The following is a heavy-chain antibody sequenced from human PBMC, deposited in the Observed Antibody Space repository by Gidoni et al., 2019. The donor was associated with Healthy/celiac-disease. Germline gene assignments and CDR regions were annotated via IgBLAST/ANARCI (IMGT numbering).Heavy chain of an antibody. J-gene: IGHJ5*02. V-gene: IGHV1-69*02. CDR1: GGTFSSYT. CDR2: IIPILGIA. Sequence: QVQLVQSGAEVKKAGSSVKVYCKASGGTFSSYTISWVRQAPGQGLEWMGRIIPILGIATYAQKFQGSVKITAAQSTSTASMELSSLRSEDTSVYSCASGIRVFGEWEGWFDPCGQGTLVTVSS. CDR3: ASGIRVFGEWEGWFDP. D-gene: IGHD3-10*02.